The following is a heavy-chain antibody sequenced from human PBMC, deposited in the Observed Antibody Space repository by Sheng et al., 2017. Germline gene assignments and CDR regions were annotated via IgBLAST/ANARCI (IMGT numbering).Heavy chain of an antibody. CDR1: GYTFSNYG. V-gene: IGHV1-18*01. CDR2: ISAYTGNT. J-gene: IGHJ4*02. Sequence: QVQLVQSGGDVKKPGASVKVSCKASGYTFSNYGISWVRHAPGQGLQWMGWISAYTGNTNYVREFQGRVTMTTDTSTNTAYMELRSLTSNDTAVYFCARVGGEWNGYGDSWGQGTLVIVSS. CDR3: ARVGGEWNGYGDS. D-gene: IGHD5-12*01.